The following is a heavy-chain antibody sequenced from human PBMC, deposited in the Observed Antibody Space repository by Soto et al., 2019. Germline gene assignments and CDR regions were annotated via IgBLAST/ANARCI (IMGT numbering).Heavy chain of an antibody. CDR2: IYPDDSDT. Sequence: PGESLKISCKGSGYSFNTYWIAWVRQMPGEGLECMGVIYPDDSDTRYSPSFQGQVTISVDKSISTAYLQWSSLKASDTAIYYCASSPRGYCSSTSCRELGNYYGMDVWGQGTTVTVSS. J-gene: IGHJ6*02. V-gene: IGHV5-51*01. D-gene: IGHD2-2*01. CDR3: ASSPRGYCSSTSCRELGNYYGMDV. CDR1: GYSFNTYW.